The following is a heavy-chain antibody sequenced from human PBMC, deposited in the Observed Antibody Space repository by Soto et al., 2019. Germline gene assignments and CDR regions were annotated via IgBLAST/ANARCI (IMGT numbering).Heavy chain of an antibody. Sequence: PSETLSLTCTVSGGSISSYYWSWIRQPPGKGLEWIGYIYYSGSTNYNPSLKSRVTISVDTSKNQFSLKLSSVTAADTAVYYCARGEPNSFWSGYQIGPHYFDYWGQGTLVTVSS. D-gene: IGHD3-3*01. CDR1: GGSISSYY. V-gene: IGHV4-59*01. CDR3: ARGEPNSFWSGYQIGPHYFDY. CDR2: IYYSGST. J-gene: IGHJ4*02.